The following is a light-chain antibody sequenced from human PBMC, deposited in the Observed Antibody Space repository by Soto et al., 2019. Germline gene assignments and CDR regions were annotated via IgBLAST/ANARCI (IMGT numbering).Light chain of an antibody. J-gene: IGKJ2*01. V-gene: IGKV3-20*01. CDR1: QSVSSSY. CDR2: AAS. CDR3: QQSGRSPPKYT. Sequence: EIVLTQSPGTLSLSPGERATLSCRASQSVSSSYLAWYQQKPGQAPRLLLYAASSRATDIPDRLSGSGSGTDFGLTIGRLEPEDFAGYYCQQSGRSPPKYTFGEGTKVEIK.